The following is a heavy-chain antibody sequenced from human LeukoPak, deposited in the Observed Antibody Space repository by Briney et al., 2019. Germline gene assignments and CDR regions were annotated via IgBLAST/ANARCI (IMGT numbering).Heavy chain of an antibody. CDR1: GYTFTGYY. CDR2: INPNSGGT. CDR3: ARVSRIQLWNDAFDI. D-gene: IGHD5-18*01. J-gene: IGHJ3*02. Sequence: GASVKVSCKASGYTFTGYYMHWVRQAPGQGLEWMGWINPNSGGTNYAQKFQGRVTMTRDTSISTAYMELSRLRSDDTAVYYCARVSRIQLWNDAFDIWGQGTMVTVSS. V-gene: IGHV1-2*02.